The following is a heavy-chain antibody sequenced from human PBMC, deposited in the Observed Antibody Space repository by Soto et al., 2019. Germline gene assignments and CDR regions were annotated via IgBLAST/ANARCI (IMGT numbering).Heavy chain of an antibody. J-gene: IGHJ4*02. V-gene: IGHV4-59*08. CDR3: GTGRSGSTAIDY. Sequence: SETLSLTCTVSGGSISSYYWSWIRQPPGKGLEWIGYIYYSGSTNYNPSLKSRVTISVDTSKNQFSLKLSSVTAADTAVYYCGTGRSGSTAIDYWGQGTLVTVSS. CDR1: GGSISSYY. CDR2: IYYSGST. D-gene: IGHD1-26*01.